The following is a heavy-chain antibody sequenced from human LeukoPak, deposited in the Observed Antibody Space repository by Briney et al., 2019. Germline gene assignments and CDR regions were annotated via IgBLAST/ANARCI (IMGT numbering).Heavy chain of an antibody. V-gene: IGHV4-34*01. D-gene: IGHD6-6*01. Sequence: SETLSLTCAVYGGSFSGYYWSWIRQPPGKGLEWIGEINHSGSTNYNPSLKSQVTISVDTSKNQFSLKLSSVTAADTAVYYCARGAVQQLVRYYYYGMDVWGQGTTVTVSS. CDR1: GGSFSGYY. CDR3: ARGAVQQLVRYYYYGMDV. CDR2: INHSGST. J-gene: IGHJ6*02.